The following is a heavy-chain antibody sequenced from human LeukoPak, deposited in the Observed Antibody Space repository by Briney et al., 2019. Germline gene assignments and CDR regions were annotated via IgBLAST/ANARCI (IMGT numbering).Heavy chain of an antibody. CDR3: ARGYSSGWYDSFFGY. CDR1: GFTFSSYW. D-gene: IGHD6-19*01. Sequence: PGGSLRLSCAASGFTFSSYWMSWVRQAPGKGLEWVANIKQDGSEKYYVDSVKGRFTISRDNAKNPLYLQMNSLRAEDTAVYYCARGYSSGWYDSFFGYWGQGTLVTVSS. CDR2: IKQDGSEK. V-gene: IGHV3-7*03. J-gene: IGHJ4*02.